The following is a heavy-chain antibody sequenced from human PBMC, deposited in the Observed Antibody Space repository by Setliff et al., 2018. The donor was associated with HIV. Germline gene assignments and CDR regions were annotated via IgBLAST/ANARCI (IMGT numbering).Heavy chain of an antibody. Sequence: PSETLSLTCTVSRGSISRYYWSWIRQPPGKGLEWIGYIYYTGTTKYNPSLKSRDTMSVDTSKNQLSLKLSSLTAADTAVYYCARDRPPSTVDMLGASDRWGQGTMVTVSS. CDR1: RGSISRYY. CDR3: ARDRPPSTVDMLGASDR. V-gene: IGHV4-59*01. D-gene: IGHD4-17*01. CDR2: IYYTGTT. J-gene: IGHJ3*02.